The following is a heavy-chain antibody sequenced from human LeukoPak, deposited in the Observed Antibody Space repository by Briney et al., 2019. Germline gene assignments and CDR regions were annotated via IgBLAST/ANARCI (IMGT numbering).Heavy chain of an antibody. Sequence: PGGSLRLSCAASGFTFSGYAMTWVRQAPGKGLEWVATISGPGSTTYYADSAKGRFTISRDNSQNTLYLQMNSLRAEDTAIYYCAKGLLTKTHGISWDPFDSWGQGTLVSVSS. D-gene: IGHD6-13*01. J-gene: IGHJ4*02. CDR2: ISGPGSTT. CDR3: AKGLLTKTHGISWDPFDS. V-gene: IGHV3-23*01. CDR1: GFTFSGYA.